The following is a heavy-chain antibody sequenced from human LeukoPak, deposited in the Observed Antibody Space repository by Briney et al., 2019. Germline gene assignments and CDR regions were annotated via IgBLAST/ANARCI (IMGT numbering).Heavy chain of an antibody. CDR3: VRTCGRGAVDPGTSGYINY. V-gene: IGHV4-39*01. J-gene: IGHJ4*01. D-gene: IGHD3-22*01. CDR2: ISYSGST. CDR1: GGSISGGNYY. Sequence: SETLSLACTVSGGSISGGNYYWDWIRQPPGKGLEWIGRISYSGSTYYKPALQSRVTMYVDTSMNQFSLRMSPVTAADTAVYDCVRTCGRGAVDPGTSGYINYWGHGSLVTVSS.